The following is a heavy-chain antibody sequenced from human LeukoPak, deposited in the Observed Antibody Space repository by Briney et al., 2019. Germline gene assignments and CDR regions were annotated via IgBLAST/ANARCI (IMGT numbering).Heavy chain of an antibody. CDR3: ARRYSSGWSPRFDP. CDR2: INHSGST. D-gene: IGHD6-19*01. CDR1: GGSFSGYY. Sequence: SETLSLTCAVYGGSFSGYYWSWIRQPPGKGLEWIGEINHSGSTNYNPSRKSRVTISVDTSKNQFSLKLSSVTAADTAVYYCARRYSSGWSPRFDPWGQGTLVTVSS. V-gene: IGHV4-34*01. J-gene: IGHJ5*02.